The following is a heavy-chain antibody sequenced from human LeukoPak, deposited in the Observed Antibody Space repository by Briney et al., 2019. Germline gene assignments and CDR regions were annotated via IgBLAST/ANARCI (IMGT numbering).Heavy chain of an antibody. CDR3: ARAYGDYYFYY. CDR1: GGSISSSNYY. CDR2: IYYSGTT. J-gene: IGHJ4*02. V-gene: IGHV4-39*01. D-gene: IGHD4-17*01. Sequence: SETLSLTCTVSGGSISSSNYYWGWIRQSPGKGLEWIGSIYYSGTTSYNPSLKSRVTISVDTSKNQFSLQLSSVTAADTAVYYCARAYGDYYFYYWGQGTLVTVSS.